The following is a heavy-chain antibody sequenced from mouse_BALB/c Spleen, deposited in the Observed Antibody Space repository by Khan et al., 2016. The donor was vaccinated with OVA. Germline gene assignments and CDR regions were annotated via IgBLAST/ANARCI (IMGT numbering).Heavy chain of an antibody. Sequence: VQLKESGPELVKPGASVKMSCKASGYTFTSYVMHWVKQKPGLGLEWIGYIYPFNDDTKYNEKFKGKATLTSDKSSSTAYMELSSLPSEDTSVYYWAPVGRYYVSFAYGGQGTLVTGSA. D-gene: IGHD1-1*02. V-gene: IGHV1S136*01. CDR3: APVGRYYVSFAY. CDR1: GYTFTSYV. J-gene: IGHJ3*01. CDR2: IYPFNDDT.